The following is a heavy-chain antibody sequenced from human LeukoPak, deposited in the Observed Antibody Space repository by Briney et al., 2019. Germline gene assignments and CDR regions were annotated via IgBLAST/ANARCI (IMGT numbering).Heavy chain of an antibody. Sequence: SETLSLTCTVSGGSISSSSYYWGWIRQPPGKGLEWIGSIYCSGSTYYNPSLKSRVTISVDTSKNQFSLKLSSVTAADTAVYYCARHKFPAYYYGSGSYPPDYWGQGTLVTVSS. J-gene: IGHJ4*02. CDR2: IYCSGST. CDR1: GGSISSSSYY. D-gene: IGHD3-10*01. V-gene: IGHV4-39*01. CDR3: ARHKFPAYYYGSGSYPPDY.